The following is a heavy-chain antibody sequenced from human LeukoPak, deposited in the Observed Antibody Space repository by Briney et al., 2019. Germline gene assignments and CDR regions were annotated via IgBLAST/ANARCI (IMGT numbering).Heavy chain of an antibody. CDR1: GGSFSGYY. Sequence: SETLSLTCAVYGGSFSGYYWSWIRQPPGKGLEWIGEINHSGSTNYNPSLKSRVTISVDTSKNQFSLKLSSVTAADTAVYYCARGPGYCSSTSCYRFDSWGQGTLVTVSS. D-gene: IGHD2-2*01. CDR3: ARGPGYCSSTSCYRFDS. V-gene: IGHV4-34*01. CDR2: INHSGST. J-gene: IGHJ5*01.